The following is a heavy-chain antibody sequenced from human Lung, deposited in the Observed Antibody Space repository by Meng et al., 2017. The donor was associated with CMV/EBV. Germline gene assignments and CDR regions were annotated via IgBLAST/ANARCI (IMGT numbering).Heavy chain of an antibody. Sequence: EQRPQSRPGLVKPSQTLSLTCAISGDIVSSNSAAWHWIRQSPSRGLEWLGRTYYRSKWYHEYAVSVKSRITISPDTPKNQFSLQLNSMTPEDTAVYYCARGINGGCGDWGQGTLVTVSS. J-gene: IGHJ4*02. CDR3: ARGINGGCGD. D-gene: IGHD4-23*01. V-gene: IGHV6-1*01. CDR1: GDIVSSNSAA. CDR2: TYYRSKWYH.